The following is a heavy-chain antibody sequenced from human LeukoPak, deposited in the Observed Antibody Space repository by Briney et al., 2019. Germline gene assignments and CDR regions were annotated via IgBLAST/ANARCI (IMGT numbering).Heavy chain of an antibody. J-gene: IGHJ4*02. CDR2: IYYSGST. V-gene: IGHV4-59*01. CDR3: ARGYGDDYVWGSYRRDYYFDY. Sequence: PSETLSLTCTVSGGSISSYYWSWIRQPPGKGLEWIGYIYYSGSTNYNPSLKSRVTISVDTSKNQFSLKLSSVTAADTAVYYCARGYGDDYVWGSYRRDYYFDYWGQGTLVTVSS. D-gene: IGHD3-16*02. CDR1: GGSISSYY.